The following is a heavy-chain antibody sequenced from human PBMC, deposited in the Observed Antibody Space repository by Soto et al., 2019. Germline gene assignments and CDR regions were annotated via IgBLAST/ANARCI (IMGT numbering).Heavy chain of an antibody. D-gene: IGHD5-12*01. J-gene: IGHJ4*02. CDR1: GGTFSSYT. V-gene: IGHV1-69*02. CDR2: IIPILGIA. Sequence: QVQLVQSGAEVKKPGSSVKVSCKASGGTFSSYTISWVRQAPGQGLEWMGRIIPILGIANYAQKFQGRVTITADKSTSTAYMERSRLRSEDTAVDSCARYSGYDFDYGGQGTLVTVAS. CDR3: ARYSGYDFDY.